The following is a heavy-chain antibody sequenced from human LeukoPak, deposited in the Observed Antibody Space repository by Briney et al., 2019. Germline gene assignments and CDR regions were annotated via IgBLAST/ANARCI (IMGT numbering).Heavy chain of an antibody. V-gene: IGHV3-30*02. CDR1: GFTFSSYG. Sequence: SGGSLRLSCAASGFTFSSYGMLWVRQAPGKGLEWVAYIRYDGSNKYYADSVRGRFTISRDNSKNTLYLQMNSLRAEDTAVYFCAKPITIFGVVTPYPDYWGQGTLVTVSS. CDR3: AKPITIFGVVTPYPDY. CDR2: IRYDGSNK. J-gene: IGHJ4*02. D-gene: IGHD3-3*01.